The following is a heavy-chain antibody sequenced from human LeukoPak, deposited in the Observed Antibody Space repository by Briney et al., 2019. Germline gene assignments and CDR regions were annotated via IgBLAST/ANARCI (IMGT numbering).Heavy chain of an antibody. D-gene: IGHD1-26*01. CDR2: IYTSGST. V-gene: IGHV4-61*02. Sequence: SQTLSLTCTVSGGSISSGSYYWSWIRQPAGKGLEWIGRIYTSGSTNYNPSLKSRVTISVDTSKNQFSLKLSSVTAADTAVYYCARAWEPLAFDIWGQGTMVTVSS. CDR1: GGSISSGSYY. CDR3: ARAWEPLAFDI. J-gene: IGHJ3*02.